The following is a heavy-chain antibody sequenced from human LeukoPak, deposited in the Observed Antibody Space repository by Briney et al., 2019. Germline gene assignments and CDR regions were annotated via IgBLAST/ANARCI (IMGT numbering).Heavy chain of an antibody. V-gene: IGHV1-2*02. D-gene: IGHD5-12*01. Sequence: GASVKVSCKASGYTFTSYGISWVRQAPGQGLEWMGWINPNSGGTNYAQKFQGRVTMTRDTSISTAYMELSRLRSDDTAVYYCARVRRVATTRTFDYWGQGTQVTVSS. CDR2: INPNSGGT. J-gene: IGHJ4*02. CDR1: GYTFTSYG. CDR3: ARVRRVATTRTFDY.